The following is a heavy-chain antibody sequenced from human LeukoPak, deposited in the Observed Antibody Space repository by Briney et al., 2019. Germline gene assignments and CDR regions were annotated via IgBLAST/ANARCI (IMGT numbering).Heavy chain of an antibody. CDR3: ARGVAVAGTFDY. J-gene: IGHJ4*02. D-gene: IGHD6-19*01. CDR2: IYTSGST. CDR1: AGSISNYY. V-gene: IGHV4-4*07. Sequence: SETLSLTCTVSAGSISNYYWSWIRQPAGKGLEWIGRIYTSGSTNYNPSLKSRVTISVDKSKNQFSLKLSSVTAADTAVYYCARGVAVAGTFDYWGQGTLVTVSS.